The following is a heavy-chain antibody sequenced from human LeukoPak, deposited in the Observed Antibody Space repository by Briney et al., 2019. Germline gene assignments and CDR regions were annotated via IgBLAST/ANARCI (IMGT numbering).Heavy chain of an antibody. CDR3: ARARPSSSWYLGYFDY. CDR1: GFTFSTYA. J-gene: IGHJ4*02. CDR2: ISYDGSNK. Sequence: GGSLRLSCAASGFTFSTYAMHWARQAPGKGLEWVAVISYDGSNKYYADSVKGRFTVSRDNSKKTLYLQMNSLRAEDTAVYYCARARPSSSWYLGYFDYWGQGTLVTVSS. V-gene: IGHV3-30-3*01. D-gene: IGHD6-13*01.